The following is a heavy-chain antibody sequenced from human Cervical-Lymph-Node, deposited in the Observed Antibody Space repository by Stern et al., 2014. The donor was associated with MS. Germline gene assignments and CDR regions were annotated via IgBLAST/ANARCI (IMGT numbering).Heavy chain of an antibody. D-gene: IGHD5-24*01. Sequence: VQLVQSGAEMKKAGEALKISCRTSGYIFTNNWIGWVRQVPVKGLECMGHICPDDSDAKYSPSFQGQVPMSADKSTNTAYLQWSSLKAPDTAIYYCARQPNGNINWFDPWGQGTLVTV. V-gene: IGHV5-51*01. J-gene: IGHJ5*02. CDR2: ICPDDSDA. CDR3: ARQPNGNINWFDP. CDR1: GYIFTNNW.